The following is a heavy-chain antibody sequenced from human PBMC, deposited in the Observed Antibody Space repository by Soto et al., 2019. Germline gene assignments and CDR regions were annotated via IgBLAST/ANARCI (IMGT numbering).Heavy chain of an antibody. Sequence: SETLSLTCTVSGGSISSYYWSCIRQPPGKGLEWIGYIYYSGSTNYNPSLKSRVTISVDTSKNQFSLKLSSVTAADTAVYYCARAGARPYYYGMDVWGQGTTVTVSS. CDR3: ARAGARPYYYGMDV. J-gene: IGHJ6*02. CDR2: IYYSGST. CDR1: GGSISSYY. V-gene: IGHV4-59*01. D-gene: IGHD3-10*01.